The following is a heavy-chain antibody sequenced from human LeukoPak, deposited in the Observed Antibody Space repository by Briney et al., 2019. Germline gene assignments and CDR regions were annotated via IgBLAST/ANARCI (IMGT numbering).Heavy chain of an antibody. V-gene: IGHV5-51*01. Sequence: PGESLQISCKTSGYSFTTDWIGWVRQMPGKRLEWMGLIFPGDSETRYSPSFQGHVTISADKSISTAYLHWSSLRASDTAKYYCAKVTGATFYFDDWGQGTLVTVSS. CDR3: AKVTGATFYFDD. CDR2: IFPGDSET. D-gene: IGHD1-14*01. CDR1: GYSFTTDW. J-gene: IGHJ4*02.